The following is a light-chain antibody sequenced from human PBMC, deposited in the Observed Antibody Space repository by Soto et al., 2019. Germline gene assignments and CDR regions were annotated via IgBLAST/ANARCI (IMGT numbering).Light chain of an antibody. CDR3: SSYTTSSSVV. CDR1: RSDVGGNKY. CDR2: EVS. V-gene: IGLV2-14*01. Sequence: QSALTQPASVSGSPGQSVPLSCTGTRSDVGGNKYVSWYRQRPGKAPKVMIYEVSNRPSGVSNRFSGSKSGNTASLTISGLQAEDEAEYYCSSYTTSSSVVFGGGTKVTVL. J-gene: IGLJ2*01.